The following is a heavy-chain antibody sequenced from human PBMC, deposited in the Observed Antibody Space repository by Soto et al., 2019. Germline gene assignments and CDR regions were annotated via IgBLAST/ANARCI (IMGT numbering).Heavy chain of an antibody. Sequence: GGSLRLSCAASGFTFSSYAMSLVRQAPGKGLEWVSAISGSGGSTYYADSVKGRFTISRDNSKNTLCLQMNSLRAADTAVYYCAQVPITMIAPDGAFDIWRQGTVVTVSS. CDR1: GFTFSSYA. CDR2: ISGSGGST. V-gene: IGHV3-23*01. D-gene: IGHD3-22*01. J-gene: IGHJ3*02. CDR3: AQVPITMIAPDGAFDI.